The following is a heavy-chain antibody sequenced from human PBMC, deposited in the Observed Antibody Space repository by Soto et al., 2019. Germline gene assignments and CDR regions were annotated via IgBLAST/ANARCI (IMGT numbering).Heavy chain of an antibody. CDR2: ISAGGGKT. CDR1: GFTFSNFA. D-gene: IGHD7-27*01. J-gene: IGHJ6*02. V-gene: IGHV3-23*01. Sequence: GSLRLSCGASGFTFSNFAMTWVRQAPGKGLEWVSGISAGGGKTYYADSVKGRLTISRDNSRNTLYLQMNSLRADDTAVYYCAKVILGGMDLWGQGTSVTVSS. CDR3: AKVILGGMDL.